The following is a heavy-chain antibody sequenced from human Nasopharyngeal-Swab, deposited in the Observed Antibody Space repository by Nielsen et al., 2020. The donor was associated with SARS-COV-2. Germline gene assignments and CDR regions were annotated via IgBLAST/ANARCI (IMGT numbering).Heavy chain of an antibody. J-gene: IGHJ4*02. Sequence: GESLKISCAASGFTFSNYAMSWARQAPGKGLEWVSTISARGTSTFYVDSVKGRFTISSDNSKNTLHVQMSSLRAEDTAVYYCAREGQGTPIDFWGQGTLVTVS. V-gene: IGHV3-23*01. CDR2: ISARGTST. CDR3: AREGQGTPIDF. CDR1: GFTFSNYA. D-gene: IGHD3-10*01.